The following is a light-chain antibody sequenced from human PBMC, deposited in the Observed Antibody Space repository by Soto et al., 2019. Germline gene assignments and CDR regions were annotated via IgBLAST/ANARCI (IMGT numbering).Light chain of an antibody. Sequence: QSVLTQPASVSGSPGQSITISCTGASSDVGGFDHVSWYQQHPGKVPRLLIYDVSSRPSGVSDRFSGSKSGNTASLTISGLQAEDEADYYCNSFTTTNTYDFGTGTKVTVL. J-gene: IGLJ1*01. CDR1: SSDVGGFDH. CDR3: NSFTTTNTYD. CDR2: DVS. V-gene: IGLV2-14*03.